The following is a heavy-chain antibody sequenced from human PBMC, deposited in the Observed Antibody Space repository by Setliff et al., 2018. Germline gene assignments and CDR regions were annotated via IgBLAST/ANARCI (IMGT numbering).Heavy chain of an antibody. CDR2: FIPILGAT. CDR3: ARELRSPYWHLDS. D-gene: IGHD3-16*01. CDR1: GYTFTDYG. J-gene: IGHJ5*01. V-gene: IGHV1-69*13. Sequence: SVKVSCKASGYTFTDYGVTWVRQAPGQGLQWLGRFIPILGATNYAQNFQGRVTITADESTSTGYMELRSLRSDDTAVYYCARELRSPYWHLDSWGQGTQVTVSS.